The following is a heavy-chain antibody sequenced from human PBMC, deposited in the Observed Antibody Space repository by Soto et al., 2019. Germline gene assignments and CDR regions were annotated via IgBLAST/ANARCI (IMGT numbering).Heavy chain of an antibody. CDR2: INHSGST. CDR3: ARGGYSYGGYGMDV. J-gene: IGHJ6*01. CDR1: GGSFSGYY. D-gene: IGHD5-18*01. Sequence: SETLSLTCAVYGGSFSGYYWSWIRQPPGKGLEWIGEINHSGSTNYNPSLKSRVTISVDTSKNQFSLKLSSVTAADTAVYYCARGGYSYGGYGMDVWGQGTKGVVSS. V-gene: IGHV4-34*01.